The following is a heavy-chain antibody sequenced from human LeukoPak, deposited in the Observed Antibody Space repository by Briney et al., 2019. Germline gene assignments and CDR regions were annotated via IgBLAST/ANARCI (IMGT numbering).Heavy chain of an antibody. CDR2: ISSSGSYI. CDR3: ARDGHYDFWSGFYSISFFAY. Sequence: GGSLRLSCAASGFTFSSYSMNWVRQAPGKGLEWVSSISSSGSYIYYADSVKGRFTISRDNAKNSLYLQMNSLRAEDTAVYYCARDGHYDFWSGFYSISFFAYWGQGVLITVSS. V-gene: IGHV3-21*01. J-gene: IGHJ4*02. CDR1: GFTFSSYS. D-gene: IGHD3-3*01.